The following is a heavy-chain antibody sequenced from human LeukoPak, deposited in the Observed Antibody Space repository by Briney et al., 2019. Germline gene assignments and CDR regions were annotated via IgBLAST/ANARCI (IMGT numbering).Heavy chain of an antibody. J-gene: IGHJ6*03. D-gene: IGHD3-10*01. Sequence: ASVKVSCKASGYTFTSYYMHWVRQAPGQGLEWMGIINPSGGSTSYAQKFQGRVTMTRDTSTSTVYMELSSLRSEDTAVYYCARTITMVRGAASWDMDVWGKGTTVTVSS. CDR2: INPSGGST. CDR1: GYTFTSYY. CDR3: ARTITMVRGAASWDMDV. V-gene: IGHV1-46*01.